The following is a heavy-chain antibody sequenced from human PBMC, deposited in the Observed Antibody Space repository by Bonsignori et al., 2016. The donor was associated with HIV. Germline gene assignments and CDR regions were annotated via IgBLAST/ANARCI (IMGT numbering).Heavy chain of an antibody. CDR2: IYYSGST. V-gene: IGHV4-59*01. J-gene: IGHJ5*02. Sequence: WIRQPPGKGLEWIGYIYYSGSTNYNPSLKSRVTISVDTSKNQFSLKLSSVTAADTAVYYCARAPQVPYYDFWSGRGWFDPWGQGTLVTVSS. CDR3: ARAPQVPYYDFWSGRGWFDP. D-gene: IGHD3-3*01.